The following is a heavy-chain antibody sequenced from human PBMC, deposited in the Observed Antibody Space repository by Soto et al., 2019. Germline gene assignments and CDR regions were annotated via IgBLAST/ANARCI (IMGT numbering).Heavy chain of an antibody. Sequence: QVQLVESGGGVVQPGRSLRLSCAASGFTFSRYGMHWVRQAPGKGLEWGAVISYDGSNKYYADSVKGRFTISRDNSKNTLYLQMNSLRAEDTAVYYCAKCGGAWFGELSGSYYYGMDVWGQGTTVTVSS. J-gene: IGHJ6*02. CDR3: AKCGGAWFGELSGSYYYGMDV. CDR1: GFTFSRYG. CDR2: ISYDGSNK. V-gene: IGHV3-30*18. D-gene: IGHD3-10*01.